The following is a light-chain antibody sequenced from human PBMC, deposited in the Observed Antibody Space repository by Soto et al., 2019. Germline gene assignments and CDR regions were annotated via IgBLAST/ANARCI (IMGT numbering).Light chain of an antibody. CDR3: GTWDNSLSVWV. CDR1: SCNIGNNY. V-gene: IGLV1-51*02. J-gene: IGLJ3*02. CDR2: EKN. Sequence: QSVLTQPPSVSAAPGQKVTISCSGSSCNIGNNYVSWYKQLPGTAPKLLIYEKNKRPSGIPDRFSGSKSGTSATLGITGLQTGDEADYYCGTWDNSLSVWVFGGGTKLTVL.